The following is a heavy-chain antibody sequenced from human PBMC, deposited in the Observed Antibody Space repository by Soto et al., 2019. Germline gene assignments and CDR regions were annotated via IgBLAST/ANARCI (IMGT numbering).Heavy chain of an antibody. D-gene: IGHD6-13*01. CDR3: ARLSTAAAGTYYYGMDV. CDR2: IDPSDSYT. CDR1: GYSFTSYW. Sequence: GESLKISCKGSGYSFTSYWISWVRQMPGKGLEWMGRIDPSDSYTNYSPSFQGHVTISADKSISTAYLQWSSLKASDTAMYYCARLSTAAAGTYYYGMDVWGQGATVTVSS. V-gene: IGHV5-10-1*01. J-gene: IGHJ6*02.